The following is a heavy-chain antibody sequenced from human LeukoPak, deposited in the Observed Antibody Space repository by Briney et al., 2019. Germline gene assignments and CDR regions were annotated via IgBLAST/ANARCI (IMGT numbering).Heavy chain of an antibody. J-gene: IGHJ4*02. CDR2: IKEDGSEE. CDR3: AKGLGRDS. CDR1: GFTFSTHW. D-gene: IGHD7-27*01. V-gene: IGHV3-7*01. Sequence: GGSLRLSCAASGFTFSTHWMTWFRQAPGKGLEWVANIKEDGSEEYYADSVKGRFSISRDNTKNSLYLQMGRLRVEDAAMCYCAKGLGRDSWGQGTLVTVSS.